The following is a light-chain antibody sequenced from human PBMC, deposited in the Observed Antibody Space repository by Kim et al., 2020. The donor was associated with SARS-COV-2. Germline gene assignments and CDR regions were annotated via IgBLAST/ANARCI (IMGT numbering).Light chain of an antibody. J-gene: IGKJ5*01. CDR1: ESLSSYY. V-gene: IGKV3-20*01. CDR3: QQYASSPRT. Sequence: EIVLTQSPATLSLSPGERATLSCRASESLSSYYLVWYQQKPGRAPRLLVFGASSRATGIPDMFSCGGSGPDLTLTITRLEPEDFAVYYFQQYASSPRTYGQGTRLEIK. CDR2: GAS.